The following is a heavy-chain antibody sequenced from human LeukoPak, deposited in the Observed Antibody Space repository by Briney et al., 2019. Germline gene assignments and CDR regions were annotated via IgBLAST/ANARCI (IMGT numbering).Heavy chain of an antibody. V-gene: IGHV3-73*01. Sequence: GGSLRLSCAASGLTFSGSSIHWVRQTSGKGLEWVGLIRTKLNTYATAYAASVTGRFTISRDDAKNTSHLQMSSLKTEDTALYFCTTSYGDNSWNDWFGPWGQGTLVTVSS. CDR1: GLTFSGSS. CDR3: TTSYGDNSWNDWFGP. CDR2: IRTKLNTYAT. D-gene: IGHD5-24*01. J-gene: IGHJ5*02.